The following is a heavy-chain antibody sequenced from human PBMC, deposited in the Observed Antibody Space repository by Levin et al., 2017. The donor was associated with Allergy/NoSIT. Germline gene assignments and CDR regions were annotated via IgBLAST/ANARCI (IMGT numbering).Heavy chain of an antibody. J-gene: IGHJ4*02. CDR2: IYYSGST. D-gene: IGHD5-12*01. V-gene: IGHV4-39*01. Sequence: SETLSLTCTVSGCSISSSSYYWGWIRQPPGKGLEWIVSIYYSGSTYYNPSLKSRATISVDTSKNQFSLKLSSVTAADTAVYYCARVGDREYSGYEIVGYIDYWGQGTLVTVSS. CDR3: ARVGDREYSGYEIVGYIDY. CDR1: GCSISSSSYY.